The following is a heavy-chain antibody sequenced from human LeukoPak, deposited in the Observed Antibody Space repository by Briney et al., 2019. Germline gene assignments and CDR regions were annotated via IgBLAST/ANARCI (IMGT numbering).Heavy chain of an antibody. CDR2: IYYSGST. CDR1: GVSISSYY. J-gene: IGHJ4*02. Sequence: SETLSLTCTVSGVSISSYYWSWIRQPPGKGLEWIGYIYYSGSTNYNPSLKSRVTISVDTSKNQFSLKLSSATAADTAVYYCARVSYSSGWYLDYWGQGTLVTVSS. CDR3: ARVSYSSGWYLDY. D-gene: IGHD6-19*01. V-gene: IGHV4-59*01.